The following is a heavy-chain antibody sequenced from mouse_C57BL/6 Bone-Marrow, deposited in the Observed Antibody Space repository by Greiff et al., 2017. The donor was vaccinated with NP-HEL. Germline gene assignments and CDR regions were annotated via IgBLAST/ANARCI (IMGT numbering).Heavy chain of an antibody. D-gene: IGHD1-1*01. V-gene: IGHV3-6*01. CDR2: ISYDGSN. Sequence: ESGPGLVKPSQSLSLTCSVTGYSITRGYYWNWIRQYPGNQLEWMGYISYDGSNNYNPSFKNRISITRDTSKNQFFLKLNSVTTEDTATYYCASGGGSSPYWYFDVWGTGTTVTVSS. J-gene: IGHJ1*03. CDR1: GYSITRGYY. CDR3: ASGGGSSPYWYFDV.